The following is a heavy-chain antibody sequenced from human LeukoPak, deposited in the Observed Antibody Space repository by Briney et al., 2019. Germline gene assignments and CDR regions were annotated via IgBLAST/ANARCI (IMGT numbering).Heavy chain of an antibody. CDR3: ARDKNYDSGGYYYY. Sequence: GSSVKVSCKASGGTFSSYAISWVRQAPGQGLEWMGRIIPIFGIANYAQKFQGRVTITADKSTSTAYMELSSLRSEDTAVYYCARDKNYDSGGYYYYWGQGTLVTVSS. CDR1: GGTFSSYA. J-gene: IGHJ4*02. D-gene: IGHD3-22*01. CDR2: IIPIFGIA. V-gene: IGHV1-69*04.